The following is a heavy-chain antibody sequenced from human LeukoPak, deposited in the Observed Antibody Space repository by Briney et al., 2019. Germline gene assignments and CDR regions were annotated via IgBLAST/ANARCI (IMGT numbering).Heavy chain of an antibody. D-gene: IGHD3-16*01. V-gene: IGHV3-30*02. CDR2: IRYDGSNK. CDR3: AKNHSMIHPTSNWFDP. J-gene: IGHJ5*02. Sequence: GGSLRLSCAASGFTFSSYWMSWVRQAPGKGLERVAFIRYDGSNKYYADSVKGRFTISRDNSKNTLYLQMNSLRAEDTAVYYCAKNHSMIHPTSNWFDPWGQGTLVTVSS. CDR1: GFTFSSYW.